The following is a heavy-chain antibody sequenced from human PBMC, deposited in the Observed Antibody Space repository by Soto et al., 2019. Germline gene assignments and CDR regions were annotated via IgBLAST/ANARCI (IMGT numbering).Heavy chain of an antibody. V-gene: IGHV5-51*01. J-gene: IGHJ4*02. CDR3: AIPPRNRIAAAGTDY. Sequence: GESLKISCKGSGYSFTSYWIGWVRQMPGKGLEWMGIIYPGDSDTRYSPSFQGQVTISADKSISTAYLQWSSLKASDTAMYYCAIPPRNRIAAAGTDYWGQGTLVTVSS. CDR2: IYPGDSDT. D-gene: IGHD6-13*01. CDR1: GYSFTSYW.